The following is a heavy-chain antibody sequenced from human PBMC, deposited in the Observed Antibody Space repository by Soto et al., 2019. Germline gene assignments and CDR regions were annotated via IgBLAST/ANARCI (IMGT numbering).Heavy chain of an antibody. J-gene: IGHJ6*02. D-gene: IGHD3-10*01. CDR2: INHSGST. V-gene: IGHV4-34*01. Sequence: PSETLSLTCAVYGGSFSGYYWSWIRQPPGKGLEWIGEINHSGSTNYNPSLKSRVTISVDTSKNQFSLKLSSVTAADTAVYYCARGWRYYGSGSYYNHYYYYYGMDVWGQGTTVT. CDR3: ARGWRYYGSGSYYNHYYYYYGMDV. CDR1: GGSFSGYY.